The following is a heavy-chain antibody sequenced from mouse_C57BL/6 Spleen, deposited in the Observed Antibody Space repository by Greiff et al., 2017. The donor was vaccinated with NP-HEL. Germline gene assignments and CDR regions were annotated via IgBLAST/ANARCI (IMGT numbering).Heavy chain of an antibody. V-gene: IGHV1-54*01. CDR3: ARSNYYGSSYGAMDY. CDR1: GYAFTNYL. J-gene: IGHJ4*01. D-gene: IGHD1-1*01. CDR2: INPGSGGT. Sequence: QVQLQQSGAELVRPGTSVKVSCKASGYAFTNYLIEWVKQRPGQGLEWIGVINPGSGGTNYNEKFKGKATLTADKSSSTAYMQLSSLTSEDSAVYFCARSNYYGSSYGAMDYWGQGTSVTVSS.